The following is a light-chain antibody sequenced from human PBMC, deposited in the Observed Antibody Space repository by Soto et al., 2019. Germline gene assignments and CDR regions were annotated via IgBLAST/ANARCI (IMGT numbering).Light chain of an antibody. Sequence: ENVLTQSPGTLSLSPGERATLSCRASQSVSSNYLAWYQHKPGQAPRLLIYGASSRATGIPDRFSGSGSGTDFTLTISRLEPEDFAVYYCQQYGSSPSTFGQGTKVQIK. J-gene: IGKJ1*01. V-gene: IGKV3-20*01. CDR3: QQYGSSPST. CDR2: GAS. CDR1: QSVSSNY.